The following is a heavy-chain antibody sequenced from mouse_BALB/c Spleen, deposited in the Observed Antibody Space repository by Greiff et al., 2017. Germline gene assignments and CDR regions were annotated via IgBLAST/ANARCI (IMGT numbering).Heavy chain of an antibody. Sequence: EVKVEESGPGLVKPSQSLSLTCTVTGYSITSDYAWNWIRQFPGNKLEWMGYISYSGSTSYNPSLKSRISITRDTSKNQFFLQLNSVTTEDTATYYCARSYRYSYYAMDYWGQGTSVTVSS. CDR2: ISYSGST. V-gene: IGHV3-2*02. D-gene: IGHD2-14*01. J-gene: IGHJ4*01. CDR1: GYSITSDYA. CDR3: ARSYRYSYYAMDY.